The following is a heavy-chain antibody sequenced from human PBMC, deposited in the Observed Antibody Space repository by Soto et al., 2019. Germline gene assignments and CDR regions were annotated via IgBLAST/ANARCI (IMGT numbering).Heavy chain of an antibody. CDR2: INHSGIT. CDR3: ASLGWNDVRYFDY. Sequence: SETLSLTCAVYGGSFSGYYWSWIRQPPGKGVEWIGEINHSGITNYNPSLKSRVTISVDTSKNQFSLKLSSVTAADTAVYYCASLGWNDVRYFDYWGQGTLVTVSS. D-gene: IGHD1-1*01. CDR1: GGSFSGYY. J-gene: IGHJ4*02. V-gene: IGHV4-34*01.